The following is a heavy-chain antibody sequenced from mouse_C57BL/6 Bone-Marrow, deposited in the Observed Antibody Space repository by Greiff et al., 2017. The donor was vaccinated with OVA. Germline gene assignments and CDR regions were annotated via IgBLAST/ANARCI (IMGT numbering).Heavy chain of an antibody. CDR2: IHPNSGST. D-gene: IGHD2-5*01. V-gene: IGHV1-64*01. Sequence: VQLQQPGAELVKPGASVKLSCKASGYTFTSYWMHWVKQRPGHGLEWIGMIHPNSGSTNYNEKFKSKATLTVDKSSSTAYMQLSSLTSEDSAVYYCASAYYSNPYSYWGQGTSVTVSS. CDR3: ASAYYSNPYSY. J-gene: IGHJ4*01. CDR1: GYTFTSYW.